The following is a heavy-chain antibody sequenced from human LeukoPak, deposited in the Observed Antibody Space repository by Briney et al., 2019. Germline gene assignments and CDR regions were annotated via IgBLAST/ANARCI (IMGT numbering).Heavy chain of an antibody. D-gene: IGHD5-12*01. CDR1: GFTFSSYA. CDR2: ISGSGGST. CDR3: AEAGTYSGYNIYFDY. Sequence: PGGSLRLSCAASGFTFSSYAMSWVRQAPGKGLEWVSAISGSGGSTYYADSVKGRFTISRGNSKNTLYLQMNSLRAEDTAVYYCAEAGTYSGYNIYFDYWGQGTLVTVSS. V-gene: IGHV3-23*01. J-gene: IGHJ4*02.